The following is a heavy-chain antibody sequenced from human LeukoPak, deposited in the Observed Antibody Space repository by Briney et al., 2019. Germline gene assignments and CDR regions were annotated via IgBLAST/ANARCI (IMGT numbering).Heavy chain of an antibody. CDR3: ARWGMSSSFHREYYYYMDV. CDR2: IFYSGST. CDR1: GGSISSTTFL. V-gene: IGHV4-39*07. J-gene: IGHJ6*03. D-gene: IGHD6-13*01. Sequence: SETLSLTCTVSGGSISSTTFLWGWIRQPPGKGLEWIGSIFYSGSTYYNPSLKSRVTISVDTSKNQFSLKLSTVTAADTAVYYCARWGMSSSFHREYYYYMDVWGKGTTVTISS.